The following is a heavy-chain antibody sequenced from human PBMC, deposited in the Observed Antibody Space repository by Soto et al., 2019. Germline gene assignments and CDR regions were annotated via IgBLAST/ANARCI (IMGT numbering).Heavy chain of an antibody. CDR2: ISHDGNNR. D-gene: IGHD6-25*01. CDR1: GFTLSSYA. Sequence: QVQLVESGGGVVQPGGSLRLSCAASGFTLSSYAMYWVRQVPGKGLEWVGVISHDGNNRYYRDSVKGRFTISRDSSENTLFLEMNSLRAEDTAVYYCARIREAADTGGAFDIWGQGSVVTVSS. J-gene: IGHJ3*02. V-gene: IGHV3-30-3*01. CDR3: ARIREAADTGGAFDI.